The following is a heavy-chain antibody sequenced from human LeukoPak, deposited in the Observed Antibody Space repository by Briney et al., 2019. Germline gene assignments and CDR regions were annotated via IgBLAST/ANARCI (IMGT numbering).Heavy chain of an antibody. D-gene: IGHD3-9*01. CDR1: GFTFSSYA. CDR2: ISGSGGST. CDR3: AKFDDILTGYYSDAFDI. J-gene: IGHJ3*02. Sequence: QSGGSLRLSCAASGFTFSSYAMSWVRQAPGKGLEWVSAISGSGGSTYYADSVKGRFTISRDNSKNTLYLQMNSLRAEDTAVYYCAKFDDILTGYYSDAFDIWGQGTMVTVSS. V-gene: IGHV3-23*01.